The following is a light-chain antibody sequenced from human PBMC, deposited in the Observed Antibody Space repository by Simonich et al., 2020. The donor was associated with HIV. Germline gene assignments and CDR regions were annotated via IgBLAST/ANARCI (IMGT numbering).Light chain of an antibody. J-gene: IGKJ1*01. Sequence: DIVMTQSPDSLAVSLGERATFNCKSSRSVLYSSNNKNYLAWYQQKPGQPPKLLIYWASTRESGVPARLSASGSGTDFTLTISSLQAEDVAIYYCQQYYSTPPTFGQGTKVEIK. CDR1: RSVLYSSNNKNY. CDR3: QQYYSTPPT. CDR2: WAS. V-gene: IGKV4-1*01.